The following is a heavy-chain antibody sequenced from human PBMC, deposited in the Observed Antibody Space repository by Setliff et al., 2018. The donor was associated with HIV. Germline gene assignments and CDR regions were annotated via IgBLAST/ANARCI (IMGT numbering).Heavy chain of an antibody. V-gene: IGHV4-59*11. CDR2: MYYNGNT. CDR3: ARDQSDWFY. D-gene: IGHD3-3*01. J-gene: IGHJ4*02. Sequence: PSQTLSLTCTVSGGSISSHYWSWIRQPPGKGLEWIGYMYYNGNTNYNPSLKSRVTISVDTSKSQFSLKLNSVTAADTAVYYCARDQSDWFYWGQGTLVTVSS. CDR1: GGSISSHY.